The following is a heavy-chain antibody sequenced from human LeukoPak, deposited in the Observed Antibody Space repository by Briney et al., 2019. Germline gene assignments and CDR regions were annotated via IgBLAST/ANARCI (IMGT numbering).Heavy chain of an antibody. CDR3: ARVQPPTVWTLYGMDV. CDR1: GGTFSSYA. J-gene: IGHJ6*02. CDR2: IIPIFGTA. D-gene: IGHD4-17*01. V-gene: IGHV1-69*13. Sequence: SVKVSCKASGGTFSSYAISWVRQAPGQGLEWMGGIIPIFGTANYAQKFQGRVTITADESTSTAYMELSSLRSEDTAVYYCARVQPPTVWTLYGMDVWGQGTTVTVSS.